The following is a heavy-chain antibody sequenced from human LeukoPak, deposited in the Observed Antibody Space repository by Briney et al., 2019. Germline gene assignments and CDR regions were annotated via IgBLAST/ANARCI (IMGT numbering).Heavy chain of an antibody. V-gene: IGHV4-30-4*01. Sequence: SETLSLTCTVSGASITSGDYYWSWICQPPGKGLEYIGYVCYSGRTYYSPSLKSRATISVDTSRNQFSLKLSSVTAADTAVYYCVASLMEPPAIDYWGQGTLVTVSS. CDR3: VASLMEPPAIDY. J-gene: IGHJ4*02. D-gene: IGHD1-14*01. CDR2: VCYSGRT. CDR1: GASITSGDYY.